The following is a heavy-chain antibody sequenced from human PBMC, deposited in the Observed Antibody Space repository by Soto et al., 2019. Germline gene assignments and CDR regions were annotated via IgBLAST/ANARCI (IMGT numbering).Heavy chain of an antibody. CDR3: AKRTLTSCFPFDY. CDR1: GFTFSSYA. Sequence: PGXSLRLSCAASGFTFSSYAISWVFQAPGKGLEWVSVISGSGGSTYYADSVKGRFTISRDNSKNTLFLQMNSLRAEDTAVYYCAKRTLTSCFPFDYWGQGALVTVSS. J-gene: IGHJ4*02. V-gene: IGHV3-23*01. CDR2: ISGSGGST. D-gene: IGHD2-2*01.